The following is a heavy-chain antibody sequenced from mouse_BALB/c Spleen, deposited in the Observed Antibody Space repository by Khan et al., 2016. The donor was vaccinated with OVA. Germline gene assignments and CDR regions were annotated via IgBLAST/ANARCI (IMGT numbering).Heavy chain of an antibody. CDR3: VRDEVYHRYDDWFAY. CDR2: INPSNGYT. Sequence: QVQLKQSGAELARPGASVKMSCKASGYTFTSYTIHWIKLRPGQGLEWIGYINPSNGYTNYNQKFRDQATLTADKSSTTAYMQLSSLTSDDSAVYNCVRDEVYHRYDDWFAYWGQGTLVTVSA. V-gene: IGHV1-4*01. J-gene: IGHJ3*01. CDR1: GYTFTSYT. D-gene: IGHD2-14*01.